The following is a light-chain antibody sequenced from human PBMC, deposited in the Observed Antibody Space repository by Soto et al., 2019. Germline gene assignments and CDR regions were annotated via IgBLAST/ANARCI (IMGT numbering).Light chain of an antibody. CDR1: QSVSSS. J-gene: IGKJ2*01. CDR2: AAS. CDR3: LQHKSWPFT. V-gene: IGKV3-15*01. Sequence: EIVMTQSPATLSVSPGERATLSCRASQSVSSSLAWFQQKPGQAPRLLIYAASARATGIAARLSGSGSGTEFTLTISSLQSEDFAVYYCLQHKSWPFTFGRGTKLELK.